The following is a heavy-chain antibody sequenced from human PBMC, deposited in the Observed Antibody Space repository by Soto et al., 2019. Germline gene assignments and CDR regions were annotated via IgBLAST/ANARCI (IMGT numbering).Heavy chain of an antibody. J-gene: IGHJ6*02. CDR3: ARGHSGTYYGPREFDLDV. D-gene: IGHD1-26*01. Sequence: GGSLRLSCAASGFTFSSYEMNWVRQAPGKGLEWVSYISSRAGTIYYADSVKGRFTISRDNAKNSLYLQMNSLRAEDTAVYYCARGHSGTYYGPREFDLDVWGQGTTVTVSS. CDR2: ISSRAGTI. V-gene: IGHV3-48*03. CDR1: GFTFSSYE.